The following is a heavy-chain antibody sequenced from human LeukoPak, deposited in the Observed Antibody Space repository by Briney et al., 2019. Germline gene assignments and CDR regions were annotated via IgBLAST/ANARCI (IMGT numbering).Heavy chain of an antibody. CDR3: ARDSPEWYSGSYYEDY. J-gene: IGHJ4*02. CDR2: IFYTGDS. CDR1: GVSSSSSY. V-gene: IGHV4-59*12. D-gene: IGHD1-26*01. Sequence: SETLSLTCTVSGVSSSSSYWSWIRQPPGKGLEWIGYIFYTGDSNHNPSFKSRVSISLDTSKDQISLKLSSVTAADTAVYYCARDSPEWYSGSYYEDYWGQGTLVTVSS.